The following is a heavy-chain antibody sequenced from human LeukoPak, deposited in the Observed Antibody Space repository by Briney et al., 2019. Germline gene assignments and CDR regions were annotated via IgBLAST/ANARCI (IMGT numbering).Heavy chain of an antibody. CDR3: ATKGYSYAKGY. CDR2: ISGSGGST. D-gene: IGHD5-18*01. J-gene: IGHJ4*02. V-gene: IGHV3-23*01. Sequence: GGSLRLSCAASGFTFSSYAMSWVRQAPGKGLEWVSAISGSGGSTYYADSVKGRFTISRDNAKNSLYLQMNSLRAEDTAVYYCATKGYSYAKGYWGQGTLVTVSS. CDR1: GFTFSSYA.